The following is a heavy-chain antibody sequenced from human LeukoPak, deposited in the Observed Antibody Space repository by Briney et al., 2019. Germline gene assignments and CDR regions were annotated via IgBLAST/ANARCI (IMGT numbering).Heavy chain of an antibody. D-gene: IGHD2-15*01. CDR1: GGSISSSSYY. CDR2: IYYSGST. J-gene: IGHJ4*02. V-gene: IGHV4-39*01. CDR3: ARWGVVVAATAAL. Sequence: SETLTLTCTVSGGSISSSSYYWGWIRQPPGKGLEWIGSIYYSGSTYYNPSLKSRVTISVDTSKNQFSLKLSSVTAADTAVYYCARWGVVVAATAALWGQGTLVTVSS.